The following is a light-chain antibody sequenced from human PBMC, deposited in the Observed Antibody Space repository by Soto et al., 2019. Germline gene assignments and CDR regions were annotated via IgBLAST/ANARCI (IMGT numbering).Light chain of an antibody. V-gene: IGKV1-5*03. CDR1: QSISSW. Sequence: DIQMTQSPSTLSASVGDRVTITCRASQSISSWLAWYQQKPGKAPKLLIYKASSLESGVPSRFSGSGSGTEFTLTISSLQHDDFATYYCQHFVTFGQGTKVEIK. CDR3: QHFVT. CDR2: KAS. J-gene: IGKJ1*01.